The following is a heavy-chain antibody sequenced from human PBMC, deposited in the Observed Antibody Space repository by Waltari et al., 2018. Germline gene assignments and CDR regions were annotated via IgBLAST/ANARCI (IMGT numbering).Heavy chain of an antibody. J-gene: IGHJ4*02. D-gene: IGHD1-26*01. V-gene: IGHV3-23*01. CDR2: ISGSGGST. CDR3: AKDGVMEWELLY. Sequence: VRQAPGKGLEWVSAISGSGGSTYYADSVKGRFTISRDNSKNTLYLQMNSLRAEDTAVYYCAKDGVMEWELLYWGQGTLVTVSS.